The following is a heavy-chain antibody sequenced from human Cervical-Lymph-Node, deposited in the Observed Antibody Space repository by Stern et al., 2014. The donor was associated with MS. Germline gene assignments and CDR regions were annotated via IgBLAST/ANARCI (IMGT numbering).Heavy chain of an antibody. CDR1: GGTFSSYA. Sequence: GQLVESGAEVKKPGSSVNVSCKASGGTFSSYAISWVRPGPGQGLEWMGGVIPTLGTVNYAPKFQGRVTFIADKLSDTAYMELNSLRSDGTAVYYCVERDAWFDPWGPGTLVIVSS. V-gene: IGHV1-69*06. CDR2: VIPTLGTV. D-gene: IGHD1-1*01. CDR3: VERDAWFDP. J-gene: IGHJ5*02.